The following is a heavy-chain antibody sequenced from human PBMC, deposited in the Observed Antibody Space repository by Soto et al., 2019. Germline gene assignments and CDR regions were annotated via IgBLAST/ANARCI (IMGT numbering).Heavy chain of an antibody. CDR2: IYWNDDK. J-gene: IGHJ5*02. V-gene: IGHV2-5*01. D-gene: IGHD4-17*01. CDR1: VFSLSTRGVG. Sequence: SGPTLVNLTQTLTLPCNFSVFSLSTRGVGMGWILHPPGKALDWLALIYWNDDKRYSPSLKSRLSITKDTSKNQVVLTMTNMDPVDTATYYCAHVPYGDSDNWFDPWGQGTLVTVSS. CDR3: AHVPYGDSDNWFDP.